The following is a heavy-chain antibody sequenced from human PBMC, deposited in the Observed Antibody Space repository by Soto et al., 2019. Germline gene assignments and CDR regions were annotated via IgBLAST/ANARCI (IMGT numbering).Heavy chain of an antibody. CDR1: GGTFSNYA. J-gene: IGHJ6*02. D-gene: IGHD2-2*01. CDR2: ITPIFGSS. Sequence: QVQLVQSGAEVKKPGSSVKVSCKASGGTFSNYAITWVRQAPGQGPEWMGGITPIFGSSNYAQKFQGTSTITADQSTTTAYMELISLRSEDTAVYYCARVRTPCFRTRYCSFTSCLPSYYSYGMDVWGQGTTVTVSS. V-gene: IGHV1-69*01. CDR3: ARVRTPCFRTRYCSFTSCLPSYYSYGMDV.